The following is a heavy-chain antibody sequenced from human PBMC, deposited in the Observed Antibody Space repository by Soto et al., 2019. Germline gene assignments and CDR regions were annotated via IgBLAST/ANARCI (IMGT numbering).Heavy chain of an antibody. CDR3: ARDRGSYGMDV. J-gene: IGHJ6*02. V-gene: IGHV4-31*03. CDR2: VSPIGTP. Sequence: QVQLQESGPGLVKPSQTLSLTCSVSGDSISGGYYWSGIRQHPGKGLEWIGYVSPIGTPYYSPSLSSRVSISMHTSKNQLSLEVRSVSAADTAVYYCARDRGSYGMDVWGQGTTVTVSS. CDR1: GDSISGGYY.